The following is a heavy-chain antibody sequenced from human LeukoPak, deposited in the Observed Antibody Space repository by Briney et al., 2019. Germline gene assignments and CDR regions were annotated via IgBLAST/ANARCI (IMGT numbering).Heavy chain of an antibody. CDR2: IYPGDSDT. CDR1: GYSFTSYW. CDR3: ASTGIAAAGLNYSDY. V-gene: IGHV5-51*01. Sequence: GESLKISWKGSGYSFTSYWIGWVGQRPGEGLEWMGIIYPGDSDTRYSPSFQGQVTISADKSISTAYLQSSSLKASHTNMYYCASTGIAAAGLNYSDYWGPGTPVTVSS. J-gene: IGHJ4*02. D-gene: IGHD6-13*01.